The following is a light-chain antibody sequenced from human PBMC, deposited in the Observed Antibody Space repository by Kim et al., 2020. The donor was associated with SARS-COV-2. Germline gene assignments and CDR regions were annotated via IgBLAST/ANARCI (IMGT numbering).Light chain of an antibody. Sequence: EIVLTQSPGTLSLSPGERATLSCRASQTVSSTYLGWYQQKPGQVPRLLISSASSRASGIPDRFSGSGSGTDFTLTISRLEPEDFAVYYCHQYGSSPLTFGQGTKLEI. J-gene: IGKJ2*01. CDR2: SAS. V-gene: IGKV3-20*01. CDR1: QTVSSTY. CDR3: HQYGSSPLT.